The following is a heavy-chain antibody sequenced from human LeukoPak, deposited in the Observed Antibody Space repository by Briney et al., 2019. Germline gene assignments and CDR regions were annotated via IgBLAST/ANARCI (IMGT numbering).Heavy chain of an antibody. CDR3: AREAKYNWNDLGAFDI. D-gene: IGHD1-20*01. CDR2: ISSSSSYI. CDR1: GFTFSSYA. J-gene: IGHJ3*02. Sequence: GGSLRLSCAASGFTFSSYAMSWVRQAPGKGLEWVSSISSSSSYIYYADSVKGRFTISRDNAKNSLYLQMNSLRAEDTAVYYCAREAKYNWNDLGAFDIWGQGTMVTVSS. V-gene: IGHV3-21*01.